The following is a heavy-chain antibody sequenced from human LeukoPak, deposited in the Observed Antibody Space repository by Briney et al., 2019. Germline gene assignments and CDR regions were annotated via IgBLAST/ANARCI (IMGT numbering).Heavy chain of an antibody. CDR1: GFTFSSYG. V-gene: IGHV3-30*02. CDR2: IRYDGSNK. J-gene: IGHJ4*02. D-gene: IGHD3-10*01. Sequence: GGPLRLSCAASGFTFSSYGMHWVRQAPGKGLEWVAFIRYDGSNKYYADSVKGRFTISRDNSKNTLYLQMNSLRAEDTAVYYCAKDRELWFGEFYFDYWGQGTLVTVSS. CDR3: AKDRELWFGEFYFDY.